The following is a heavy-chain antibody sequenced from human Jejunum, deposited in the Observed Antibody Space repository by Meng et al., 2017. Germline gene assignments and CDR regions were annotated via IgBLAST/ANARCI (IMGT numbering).Heavy chain of an antibody. Sequence: QEPVVEVGGGLVKPGGSLCLSCAASGFSFSDSYMGWLRQAPGKGLEWISYISSSGNSNIYYADSVEGRFTISRDNTKNSLYLQMNSLRAEDTAVYYCARALSKAGYYVGFDSWGQGTLVTVSS. V-gene: IGHV3-11*01. CDR2: ISSSGNSNI. J-gene: IGHJ4*02. D-gene: IGHD3-10*02. CDR1: GFSFSDSY. CDR3: ARALSKAGYYVGFDS.